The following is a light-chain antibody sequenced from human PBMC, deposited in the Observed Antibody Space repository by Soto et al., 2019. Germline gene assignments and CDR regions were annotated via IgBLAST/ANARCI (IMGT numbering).Light chain of an antibody. J-gene: IGKJ2*01. CDR2: WAS. CDR3: QQDYGTPPT. Sequence: EIVMTQSPDSLSVSLGERATINCKSSQTVLHDTDSRNYLSWFQQKPGQPPKLLISWASLRESGVPARFSGAGSETDCTLTISDLQAEDVAIYYCQQDYGTPPTFGQGTKLAIK. CDR1: QTVLHDTDSRNY. V-gene: IGKV4-1*01.